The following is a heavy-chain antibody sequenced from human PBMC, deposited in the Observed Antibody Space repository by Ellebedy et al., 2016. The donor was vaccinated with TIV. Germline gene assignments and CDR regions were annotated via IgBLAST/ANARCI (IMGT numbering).Heavy chain of an antibody. Sequence: PGGSLRLSCAASGFTFSSYGMHWVRQAPGKGLEWVAVIWYDGSNKYYADSVKGRFTISRDNSKNTLYLQMNSLRAEDTAVYYCARDRRYFDWPDFDYWGQGTLVTVSS. J-gene: IGHJ4*02. CDR1: GFTFSSYG. CDR3: ARDRRYFDWPDFDY. CDR2: IWYDGSNK. D-gene: IGHD3-9*01. V-gene: IGHV3-33*01.